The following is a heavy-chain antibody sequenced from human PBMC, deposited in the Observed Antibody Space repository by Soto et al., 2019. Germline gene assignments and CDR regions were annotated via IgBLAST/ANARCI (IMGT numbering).Heavy chain of an antibody. D-gene: IGHD3-10*01. CDR2: ISDSGGTR. V-gene: IGHV3-48*03. J-gene: IGHJ4*02. CDR3: ARVPYYYGSGSYYNPDY. Sequence: PVGSLRLSCAASGFSFSSFEMVWVRQTPGRGLEWISYISDSGGTRHYADSVKGRFTISRDNAENSLYLQMDNLRDEDTAVYYCARVPYYYGSGSYYNPDYWGQGTLVTVSS. CDR1: GFSFSSFE.